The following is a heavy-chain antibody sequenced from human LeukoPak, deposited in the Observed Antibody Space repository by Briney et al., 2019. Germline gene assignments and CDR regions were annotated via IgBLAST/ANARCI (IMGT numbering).Heavy chain of an antibody. CDR2: INAGNGKA. J-gene: IGHJ4*02. V-gene: IGHV1-3*01. CDR1: GYIFTNYA. D-gene: IGHD3-9*01. Sequence: ASVKVSCKASGYIFTNYAIHWVRQAPGQRLEWMGWINAGNGKANYSQKFRGRVTLTRDTSASTAYMELSSLRSADTAVYNCARGYYDLLTGHVVTYYFDYWGQGTLVTVSS. CDR3: ARGYYDLLTGHVVTYYFDY.